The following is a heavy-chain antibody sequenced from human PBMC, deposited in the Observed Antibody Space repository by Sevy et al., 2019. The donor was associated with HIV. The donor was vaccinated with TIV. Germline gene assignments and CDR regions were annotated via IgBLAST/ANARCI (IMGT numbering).Heavy chain of an antibody. D-gene: IGHD3-10*01. CDR1: GGTFSSYA. Sequence: ASVKVSCKASGGTFSSYAISWVRQAPGQGLEWMGRIIPIFGTANYAQKFQGRVTITADESTSTAYMELSSLRSEDTAVYYCAREGYGSGSLSIWGQGTMVTVSS. V-gene: IGHV1-69*13. CDR3: AREGYGSGSLSI. J-gene: IGHJ3*02. CDR2: IIPIFGTA.